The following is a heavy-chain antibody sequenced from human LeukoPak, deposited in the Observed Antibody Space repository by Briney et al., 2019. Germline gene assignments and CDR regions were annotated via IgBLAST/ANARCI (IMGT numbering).Heavy chain of an antibody. CDR3: ARVYYSGSYDYWYFDV. D-gene: IGHD6-13*01. J-gene: IGHJ2*01. CDR2: IYYSGST. CDR1: GGSISSYY. V-gene: IGHV4-59*01. Sequence: SGALSLTCPVSGGSISSYYWSWIRQPPGKGLEWIGYIYYSGSTNYNLPLKSRVTISVDTTKNQFSLKLSSVTAADTAVYYCARVYYSGSYDYWYFDVWGRGTLVTVSS.